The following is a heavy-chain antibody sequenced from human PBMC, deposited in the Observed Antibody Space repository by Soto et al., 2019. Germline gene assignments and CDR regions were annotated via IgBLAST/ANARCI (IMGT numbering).Heavy chain of an antibody. V-gene: IGHV1-69*01. D-gene: IGHD1-1*01. CDR3: ARVRRGPMEN. CDR1: GGSFSDYT. J-gene: IGHJ4*02. CDR2: VIPIFQTP. Sequence: QAQLVQSGAEVKKPGSSVKVSCKASGGSFSDYTINWVRQAPGQGLEWMGGVIPIFQTPTYAQNFQGRVTITADESTSPAYMELNSLTSGDTAIYYCARVRRGPMENWGQGTLVTVSS.